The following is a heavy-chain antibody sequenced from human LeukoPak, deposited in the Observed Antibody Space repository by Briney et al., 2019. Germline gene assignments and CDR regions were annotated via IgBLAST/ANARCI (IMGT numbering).Heavy chain of an antibody. CDR1: GSTFSRYA. V-gene: IGHV3-64D*06. J-gene: IGHJ4*02. Sequence: GGSLRLSCSDSGSTFSRYAMQWVRQAPGKGLEYVSAISSNGGGTYYADSVKGRFTISRDNSKNTLYLQMSSLRTEDTAVYYCVKGSYYDIFTGYPHYFDYWGQGTLVTVSS. CDR2: ISSNGGGT. D-gene: IGHD3-9*01. CDR3: VKGSYYDIFTGYPHYFDY.